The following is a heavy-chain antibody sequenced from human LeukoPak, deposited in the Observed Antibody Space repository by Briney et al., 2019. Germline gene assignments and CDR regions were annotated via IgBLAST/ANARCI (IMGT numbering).Heavy chain of an antibody. J-gene: IGHJ4*02. CDR2: IYHSGST. Sequence: SETLSLTCAVSGYSISSGYYWGWIRQPPGKGLEWIGSIYHSGSTYYNPSLKSRVTISVDTSKNQFSLKLSSVTAADTAVYYCASHGDRGVNYWGQGTLVTASS. CDR3: ASHGDRGVNY. V-gene: IGHV4-38-2*01. D-gene: IGHD3-10*01. CDR1: GYSISSGYY.